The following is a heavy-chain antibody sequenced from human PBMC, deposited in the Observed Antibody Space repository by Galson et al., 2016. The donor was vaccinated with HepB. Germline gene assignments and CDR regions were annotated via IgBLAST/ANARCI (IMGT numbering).Heavy chain of an antibody. CDR3: ARGVRYSSNWSQN. V-gene: IGHV1-69*13. CDR1: GGTFSSYP. J-gene: IGHJ4*02. D-gene: IGHD6-13*01. Sequence: SVKVSCKVLGGTFSSYPISWVRQAPGQGLEWMGGIIPMFDSTNYAQKFQGRVTIIADESTTTAYVELSSLRSDDTAVYYCARGVRYSSNWSQNWGQGILVTVSS. CDR2: IIPMFDST.